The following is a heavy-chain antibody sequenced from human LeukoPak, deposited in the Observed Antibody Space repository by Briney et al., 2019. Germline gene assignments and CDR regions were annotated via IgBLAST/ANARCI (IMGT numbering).Heavy chain of an antibody. CDR2: INHSGST. Sequence: SETLSLTCAVYGGSFSGYYWSWIRQPPGKGLEWIGEINHSGSTNYNPSLKSRVTISVDTSKNQFSLKLSSVTAADTAVYYCTRNSGWYGISWGQGTLVTVSS. CDR1: GGSFSGYY. D-gene: IGHD6-19*01. CDR3: TRNSGWYGIS. V-gene: IGHV4-34*01. J-gene: IGHJ4*02.